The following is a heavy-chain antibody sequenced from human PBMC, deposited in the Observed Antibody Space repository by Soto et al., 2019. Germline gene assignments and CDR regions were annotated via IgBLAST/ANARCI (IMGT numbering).Heavy chain of an antibody. CDR3: ARGNYDILTGLWSYYYYYMDV. J-gene: IGHJ6*03. V-gene: IGHV4-34*01. CDR2: INHSGST. D-gene: IGHD3-9*01. Sequence: TSETLSLTCAVYGGSFSGYYWSWIRQPPGKGLEWIGEINHSGSTNYNPSLKSRVTISVDTSKNQFSLKLSSVTAADTAVYYCARGNYDILTGLWSYYYYYMDVWGKGTTVAVSS. CDR1: GGSFSGYY.